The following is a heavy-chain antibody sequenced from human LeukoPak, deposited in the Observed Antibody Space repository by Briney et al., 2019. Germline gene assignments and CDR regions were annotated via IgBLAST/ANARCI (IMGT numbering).Heavy chain of an antibody. J-gene: IGHJ4*02. D-gene: IGHD6-6*01. CDR3: ASAKAGYSSSLIDY. Sequence: GRSLRLSCAASGFTFSSYAMHWVRQAPGRGLQWVAVISYDGSNKYYADSVKGRFTISRDNSKNMLYLQMNSLRAEDTAVYYCASAKAGYSSSLIDYWGQGTLVTVSS. CDR1: GFTFSSYA. CDR2: ISYDGSNK. V-gene: IGHV3-30-3*01.